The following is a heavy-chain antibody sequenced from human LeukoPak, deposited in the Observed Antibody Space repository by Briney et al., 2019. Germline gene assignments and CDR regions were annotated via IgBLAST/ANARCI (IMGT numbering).Heavy chain of an antibody. CDR1: GGSFSGYY. V-gene: IGHV4-34*01. J-gene: IGHJ4*02. CDR2: INHSGST. Sequence: IPSETLSLTCAVYGGSFSGYYWSWIRQPPGKGLEWIGEINHSGSTNYNPSLKSRVTISVDTSKNQFSLKLSSVTAADTAVYYCARHSPEQWLVTRGANFDYWGQGTLVTVSS. CDR3: ARHSPEQWLVTRGANFDY. D-gene: IGHD6-19*01.